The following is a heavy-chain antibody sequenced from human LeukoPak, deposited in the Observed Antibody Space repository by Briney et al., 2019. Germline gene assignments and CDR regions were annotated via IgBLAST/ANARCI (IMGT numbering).Heavy chain of an antibody. CDR3: ARDMSPEPIYYDSSGYYSNFDY. D-gene: IGHD3-22*01. CDR2: ISSSSAYI. J-gene: IGHJ4*02. V-gene: IGHV3-21*01. CDR1: GFTFSSYS. Sequence: GGSLRLSCAASGFTFSSYSMSWVRQAPGKGLEWVSSISSSSAYIYYADSVKGRFTISRDNAKNSLYLQMNSLRAEDTAVYYCARDMSPEPIYYDSSGYYSNFDYWGQGTLVTVSS.